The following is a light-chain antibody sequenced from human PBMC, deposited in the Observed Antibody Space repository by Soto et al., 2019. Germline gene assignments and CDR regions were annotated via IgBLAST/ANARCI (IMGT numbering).Light chain of an antibody. CDR3: LQDHSYPWT. Sequence: IQLTQSPPSLSESVGDRVSITCRASQGIRKDLGWYQHKPGKAPKLLIHGASSLQSGVPSRFSGSASGTEFTLTISSLQPEDLASYYCLQDHSYPWTVGQGTKWIS. CDR2: GAS. J-gene: IGKJ1*01. V-gene: IGKV1-6*01. CDR1: QGIRKD.